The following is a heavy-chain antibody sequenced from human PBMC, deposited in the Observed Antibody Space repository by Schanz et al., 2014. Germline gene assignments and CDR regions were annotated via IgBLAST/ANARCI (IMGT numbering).Heavy chain of an antibody. CDR3: VSRRRMGISMVRGILKGWFDP. V-gene: IGHV4-34*02. Sequence: QVQLQQWGAGLLKPSETLSLICVINGGSFSAYHWSWLRQSPGKGPEWIGEISHDGTTNYNPSLKSRVTISGDTSKNQFSLNLTSVTAADTAVYYCVSRRRMGISMVRGILKGWFDPWGQGTLVNVSS. CDR2: ISHDGTT. D-gene: IGHD3-10*01. CDR1: GGSFSAYH. J-gene: IGHJ5*02.